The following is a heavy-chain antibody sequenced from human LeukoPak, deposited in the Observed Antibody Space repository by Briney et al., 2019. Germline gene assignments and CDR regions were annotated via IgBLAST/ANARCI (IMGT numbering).Heavy chain of an antibody. CDR3: ARMGARDYFDY. CDR2: VHLSGRT. V-gene: IGHV4-4*02. J-gene: IGHJ4*02. Sequence: SETLSLTCGVSGGSISSTNWWTWVRQPPGEGLEWIGEVHLSGRTNYNPSLESRVTMSVDMSKNQLSLKLSSVTAADTAVYYCARMGARDYFDYWGQGTLVTVSS. CDR1: GGSISSTNW. D-gene: IGHD1-26*01.